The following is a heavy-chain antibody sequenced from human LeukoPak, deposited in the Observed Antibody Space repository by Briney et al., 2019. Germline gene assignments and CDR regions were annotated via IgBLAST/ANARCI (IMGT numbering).Heavy chain of an antibody. CDR2: IYTSGST. CDR1: GGSISSGSYY. J-gene: IGHJ4*02. V-gene: IGHV4-61*02. CDR3: ARTTYDFWSGYYLDY. Sequence: PSQTLSLTXTVSGGSISSGSYYWSWIRQPAGKGLEWIGRIYTSGSTNYNPSLKSRVTISVDTSKNQFSLKLSSVTAADTAVYYCARTTYDFWSGYYLDYWGQGTLVTVSS. D-gene: IGHD3-3*01.